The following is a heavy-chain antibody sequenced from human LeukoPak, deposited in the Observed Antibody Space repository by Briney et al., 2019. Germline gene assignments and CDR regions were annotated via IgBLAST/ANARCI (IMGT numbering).Heavy chain of an antibody. Sequence: GRSLRLSCAASGFTFSSYGMQWVRQAPGKGLEWVAVISYDGSNKYYADSVKGRFTISRDNSKNTLYLQMNSLRAEDTAVYYCAKGGELLWFGELSPPRYWGQGTLVTVSS. J-gene: IGHJ4*02. CDR1: GFTFSSYG. CDR2: ISYDGSNK. CDR3: AKGGELLWFGELSPPRY. D-gene: IGHD3-10*01. V-gene: IGHV3-30*18.